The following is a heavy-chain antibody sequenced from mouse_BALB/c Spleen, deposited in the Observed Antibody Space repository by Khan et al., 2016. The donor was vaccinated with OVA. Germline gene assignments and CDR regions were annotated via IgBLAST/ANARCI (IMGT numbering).Heavy chain of an antibody. CDR1: GYTFTSYW. CDR3: ARDRIDY. J-gene: IGHJ2*01. CDR2: INPTSGYT. V-gene: IGHV1-7*01. Sequence: QVQLQQSGAELVKPGASVKMSCKASGYTFTSYWMHWIKQRPGQGLEWIGYINPTSGYTDYNQKFKDKVTLTAEKSSSTAYMQLSSLTSDDSAVYYCARDRIDYWGQGTALTVSS.